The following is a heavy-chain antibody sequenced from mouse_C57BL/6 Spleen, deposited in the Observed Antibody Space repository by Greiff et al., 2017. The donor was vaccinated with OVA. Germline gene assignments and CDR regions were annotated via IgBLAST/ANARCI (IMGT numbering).Heavy chain of an antibody. CDR3: ARNGDYGAWVAY. D-gene: IGHD2-4*01. CDR2: IWSGGST. V-gene: IGHV2-2*01. J-gene: IGHJ3*01. Sequence: QVQLQQSGPGLVQPSQSLSITCTVSGFSLTSYGVHWVRQSPGKGLEWLGVIWSGGSTDYYAAFISSLSISKDNSKIHVFFKMNSLQADDTAKYYCARNGDYGAWVAYWGQGTLVTVAA. CDR1: GFSLTSYG.